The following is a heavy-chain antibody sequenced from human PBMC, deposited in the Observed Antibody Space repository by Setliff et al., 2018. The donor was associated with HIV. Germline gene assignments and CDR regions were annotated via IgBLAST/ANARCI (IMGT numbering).Heavy chain of an antibody. Sequence: PGGSLRLSCAASGFTFSSYAMHWVRQAPGKGLEWVAVISYDGSNKYYEDSVKGRFTISRDNSKNTLYLQMNSRRAEDTAVYYCARGSEYSSSSGYYFYMDVWGKGTTVTVSS. CDR1: GFTFSSYA. V-gene: IGHV3-30*01. J-gene: IGHJ6*03. CDR3: ARGSEYSSSSGYYFYMDV. D-gene: IGHD6-6*01. CDR2: ISYDGSNK.